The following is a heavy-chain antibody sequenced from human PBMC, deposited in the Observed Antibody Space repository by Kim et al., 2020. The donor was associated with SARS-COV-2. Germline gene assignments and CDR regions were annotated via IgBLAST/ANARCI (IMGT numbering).Heavy chain of an antibody. CDR1: GFTFSSYA. CDR2: ISYDGSNK. J-gene: IGHJ4*02. CDR3: ARDLMVRGVISTPGD. V-gene: IGHV3-30*04. D-gene: IGHD3-10*01. Sequence: GGSLRLSCAASGFTFSSYAMHWVRQAPGKGLEWVAVISYDGSNKYYADSVKGRFTISRDNSKNTLYLQMNSLRAEDTAVYYCARDLMVRGVISTPGDWGQGTLVTVSS.